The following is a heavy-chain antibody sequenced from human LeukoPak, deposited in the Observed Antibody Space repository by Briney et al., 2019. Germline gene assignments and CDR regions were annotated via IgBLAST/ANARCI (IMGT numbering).Heavy chain of an antibody. CDR3: ARDPRAGGWPGYYFDY. CDR1: GYTFTGYY. D-gene: IGHD6-19*01. CDR2: INPNSGGT. Sequence: ASVKVSCKASGYTFTGYYMHWVRQAPGQGLEWMGWINPNSGGTNYAQKFQGRVTMTRDTSISTAYMELSRLRSDDTAVYYCARDPRAGGWPGYYFDYWGQGTLVTVSS. V-gene: IGHV1-2*02. J-gene: IGHJ4*02.